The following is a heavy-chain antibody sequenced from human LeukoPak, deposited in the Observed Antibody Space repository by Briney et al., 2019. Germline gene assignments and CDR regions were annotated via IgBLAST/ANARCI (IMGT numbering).Heavy chain of an antibody. CDR1: GFTFSSYS. J-gene: IGHJ3*02. Sequence: GGSLRLSCAASGFTFSSYSMNWVRQAPGKGLEWVSSISSSSSYIYYADSVKGRFTISRDNSKNTLYLQMNSLRAEDTAVYYCAKDLLHYYDSSGYEGDAFDIWGQGTMVTVSS. D-gene: IGHD3-22*01. V-gene: IGHV3-21*01. CDR2: ISSSSSYI. CDR3: AKDLLHYYDSSGYEGDAFDI.